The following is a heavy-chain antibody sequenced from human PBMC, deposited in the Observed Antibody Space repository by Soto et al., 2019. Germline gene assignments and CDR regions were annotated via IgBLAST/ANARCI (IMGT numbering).Heavy chain of an antibody. J-gene: IGHJ3*02. CDR3: GTDQWGGAFDI. D-gene: IGHD3-10*01. Sequence: WWSLRLSCVASVFTLSTYWMAWFRQTPGKGLEFVANIRPDGNEINYVDSVKGRFTISRDNAKNSLFLQMNSLRHDDTAVYYCGTDQWGGAFDIGGQGTTVTVSS. V-gene: IGHV3-7*01. CDR2: IRPDGNEI. CDR1: VFTLSTYW.